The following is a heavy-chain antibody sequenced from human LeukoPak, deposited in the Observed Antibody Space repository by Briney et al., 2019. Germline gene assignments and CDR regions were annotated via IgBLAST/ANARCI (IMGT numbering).Heavy chain of an antibody. J-gene: IGHJ6*03. CDR3: GGAWYYYYMDV. V-gene: IGHV4-34*01. CDR2: INHSGST. CDR1: GGSFSGYY. Sequence: SETLSLTCAVYGGSFSGYYWSWIRQPPGKGLEWIGEINHSGSTNYNPSLKSRVTISVDTSKNQFSLKLSPVTAADTAVYYCGGAWYYYYMDVWGKGTTVTVSS.